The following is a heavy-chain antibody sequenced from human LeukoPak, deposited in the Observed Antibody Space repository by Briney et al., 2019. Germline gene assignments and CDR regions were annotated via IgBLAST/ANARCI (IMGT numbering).Heavy chain of an antibody. CDR1: GFTFTSSA. D-gene: IGHD3-10*01. J-gene: IGHJ4*02. V-gene: IGHV1-58*02. CDR2: IVVGSGNT. Sequence: SVKVSCKASGFTFTSSAMQWVRQARGQRLEWIGWIVVGSGNTNYAQKFQERVTITRDMSTSTAYMELSSLRSEDTAVYYCAAEGLGSGSYYMDYWGQGTLVTVSS. CDR3: AAEGLGSGSYYMDY.